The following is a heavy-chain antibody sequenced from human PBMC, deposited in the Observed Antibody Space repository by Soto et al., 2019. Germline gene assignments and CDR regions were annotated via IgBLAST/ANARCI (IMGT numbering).Heavy chain of an antibody. CDR2: MESSGTT. J-gene: IGHJ4*01. CDR3: AGAVTGYGSRGYRTFYFDY. D-gene: IGHD5-12*01. CDR1: GASISSGVHY. Sequence: QVQLQESGPGLVKHSQTMSLSCSVSGASISSGVHYWTWIRQRPGRGLDYIGYMESSGTTFFNPYLKSRVAISVAPSKSHFSLTLNSVTAADTSIYYCAGAVTGYGSRGYRTFYFDYWGHGTLVTVSS. V-gene: IGHV4-31*03.